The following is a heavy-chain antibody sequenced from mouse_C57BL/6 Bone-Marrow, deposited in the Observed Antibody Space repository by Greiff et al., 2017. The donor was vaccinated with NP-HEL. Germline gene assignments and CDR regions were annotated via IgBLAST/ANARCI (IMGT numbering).Heavy chain of an antibody. CDR3: ARGTGTEDAMDY. J-gene: IGHJ4*01. V-gene: IGHV1-64*01. CDR1: GYTFTSYW. D-gene: IGHD4-1*01. CDR2: IHPNSGST. Sequence: QVQLQQPGAELVKPGASVKLSCKASGYTFTSYWMHWVKQRPGQGLEWIGMIHPNSGSTNYNEKFKSKATLTVDKSSSTAYMQLSSLTSEDSAVYYCARGTGTEDAMDYWGQGTSVTVSS.